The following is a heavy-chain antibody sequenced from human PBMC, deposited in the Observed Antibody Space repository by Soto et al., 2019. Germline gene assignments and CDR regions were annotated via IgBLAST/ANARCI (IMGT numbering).Heavy chain of an antibody. V-gene: IGHV1-8*02. J-gene: IGHJ5*02. Sequence: GPSVKVSCKASGYTFINYDISWVRQATGQGLEWMGWMNPGSGKTGYANKFQGRVTMTRDASTSTAHLELSSLTSEETAVYYCARMASFGTLNWFDPWGQGTLVTVSS. CDR3: ARMASFGTLNWFDP. CDR2: MNPGSGKT. D-gene: IGHD3-16*01. CDR1: GYTFINYD.